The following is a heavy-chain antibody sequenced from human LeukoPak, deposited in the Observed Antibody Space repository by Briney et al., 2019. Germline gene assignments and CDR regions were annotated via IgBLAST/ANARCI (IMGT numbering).Heavy chain of an antibody. CDR3: ARDTAVAEGAFDI. Sequence: PSETLSLTCTVSGGSISGDYWNWIRQPPGKGLEWIGYTSYSGNTDYKPSLRSRVTMSVDTSKNQLSLKLTSATAADTAVYYCARDTAVAEGAFDIWGQGTMVTVSS. D-gene: IGHD6-19*01. J-gene: IGHJ3*02. CDR2: TSYSGNT. CDR1: GGSISGDY. V-gene: IGHV4-59*01.